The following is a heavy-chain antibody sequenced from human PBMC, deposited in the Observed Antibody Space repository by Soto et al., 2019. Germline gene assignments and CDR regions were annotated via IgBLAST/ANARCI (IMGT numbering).Heavy chain of an antibody. CDR3: ARRGSGSYYDY. V-gene: IGHV3-23*01. J-gene: IGHJ4*02. D-gene: IGHD6-19*01. Sequence: EVQLLESGGGLVQPGGSLRLSCAASGFTFSSYAMRWVRQAPGKGLEWVSAISGSGGSTYYADSGKGRFPISRGNSKNTLYLQMNSLRAEDTAVYYCARRGSGSYYDYWGQGTLVTVSS. CDR2: ISGSGGST. CDR1: GFTFSSYA.